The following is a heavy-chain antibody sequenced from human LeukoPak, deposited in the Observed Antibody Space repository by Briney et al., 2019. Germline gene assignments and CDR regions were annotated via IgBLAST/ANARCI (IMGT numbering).Heavy chain of an antibody. Sequence: GGSLRLSCAASGFTFSTYDMSWVRQAPGRGLEWVSAISGSGGNTYYADSVTGRFTISRDSSKNTLFLQMNSLRADDTAVYYCAKDRYSGFIRYFDSWGQGTLVTVSS. D-gene: IGHD5-12*01. CDR2: ISGSGGNT. CDR3: AKDRYSGFIRYFDS. CDR1: GFTFSTYD. V-gene: IGHV3-23*01. J-gene: IGHJ4*02.